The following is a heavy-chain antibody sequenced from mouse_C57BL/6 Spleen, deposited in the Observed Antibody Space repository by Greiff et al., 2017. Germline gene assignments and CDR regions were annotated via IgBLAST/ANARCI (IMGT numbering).Heavy chain of an antibody. V-gene: IGHV1-18*01. CDR3: ARIYGSSPYYCDY. D-gene: IGHD1-1*01. Sequence: EVQLQQSGPELVKPGASVKIPCKASGYTFTDYNMDWVKQSHGKSLEWIGDINPNNGGTIYNQKFKGKATLTVDKSSSTANMELRSLTSEDTAVYYCARIYGSSPYYCDYWGQGTTLTVSS. CDR1: GYTFTDYN. CDR2: INPNNGGT. J-gene: IGHJ2*01.